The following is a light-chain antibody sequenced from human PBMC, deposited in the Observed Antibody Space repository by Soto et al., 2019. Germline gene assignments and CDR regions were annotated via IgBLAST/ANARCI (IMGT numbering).Light chain of an antibody. Sequence: EIVMTQSPATLSVSPGERATLSCRASQIVSSNVAWYQQKAGQAPRLLINDASTRATGIPARFSGSGSGTEFTLTISSLQSEDFAVYYCQQYNNWHPMYTFGQGTKLEIK. V-gene: IGKV3-15*01. J-gene: IGKJ2*01. CDR2: DAS. CDR1: QIVSSN. CDR3: QQYNNWHPMYT.